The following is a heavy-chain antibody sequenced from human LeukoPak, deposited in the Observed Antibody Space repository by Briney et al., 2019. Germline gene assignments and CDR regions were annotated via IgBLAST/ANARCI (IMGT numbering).Heavy chain of an antibody. J-gene: IGHJ4*02. D-gene: IGHD2-15*01. CDR2: IYHSGST. CDR1: GYSISSGYY. Sequence: SETLSLTCTVSGYSISSGYYWGWIRQPPGKGLEWIGSIYHSGSTYYNPSLKSRVTISVDTSKNQFSLKLSSVTAADTAVYYCASEYCSGGSCYISYYFDYWGQGTLVTVSS. CDR3: ASEYCSGGSCYISYYFDY. V-gene: IGHV4-38-2*02.